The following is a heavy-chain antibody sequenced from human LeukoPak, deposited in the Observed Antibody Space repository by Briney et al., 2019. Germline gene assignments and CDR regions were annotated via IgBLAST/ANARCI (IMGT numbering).Heavy chain of an antibody. D-gene: IGHD3-16*01. Sequence: VASVKVSCKASGYTFTSYDMHWVRQAPGQGLEWMGWINPNSGGTNYAQKFQGRVTMTRDTSISTAHLELSRLRSDDTAIYYCARVIGGGDDPIRLDHWGQGTLVTVSS. CDR3: ARVIGGGDDPIRLDH. V-gene: IGHV1-2*02. J-gene: IGHJ4*02. CDR2: INPNSGGT. CDR1: GYTFTSYD.